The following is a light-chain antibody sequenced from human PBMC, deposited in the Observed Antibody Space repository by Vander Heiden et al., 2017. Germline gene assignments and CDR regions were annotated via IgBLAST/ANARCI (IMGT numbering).Light chain of an antibody. V-gene: IGLV8-61*01. CDR2: STN. CDR3: VLYMGSGIPL. CDR1: SGSVSTSYY. Sequence: QTVVTQEPSFSVSPGGTVTLTCGLSSGSVSTSYYPSWSQQTPGQAPRTLIYSTNTRSSGVPDRFSGSILGNKAALTITGAQADDESDYYCVLYMGSGIPLFGGGTKLTVL. J-gene: IGLJ2*01.